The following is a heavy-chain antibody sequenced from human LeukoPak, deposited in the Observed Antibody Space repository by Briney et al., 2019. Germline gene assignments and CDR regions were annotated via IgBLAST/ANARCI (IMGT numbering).Heavy chain of an antibody. CDR2: MNPDSGNT. CDR3: ARGLHCSKANCRRGEWFDP. CDR1: GYTFTGYY. V-gene: IGHV1-8*02. Sequence: ASVKVSCKASGYTFTGYYMHWVRQATGQGLEWMGWMNPDSGNTGYAQKFQGRVTMTRNASISTAYMELSSLRSEDTAMYYCARGLHCSKANCRRGEWFDPWGQGTLVTVSS. J-gene: IGHJ5*02. D-gene: IGHD2-2*01.